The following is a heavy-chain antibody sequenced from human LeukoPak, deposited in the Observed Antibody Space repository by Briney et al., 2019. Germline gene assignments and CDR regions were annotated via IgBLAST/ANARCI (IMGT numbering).Heavy chain of an antibody. J-gene: IGHJ4*02. CDR1: GFTFSNAW. V-gene: IGHV3-15*01. CDR2: IRSKSDGGTT. D-gene: IGHD3-22*01. Sequence: GGSLRLSCAASGFTFSNAWMSWVRQAPGKGLEWIGRIRSKSDGGTTEYAAPVKGRFTMSRDDSKDTLYVQINSLKTEDTAIYYCTTFMYYYDSSGYPYYWGQGTLVTVSS. CDR3: TTFMYYYDSSGYPYY.